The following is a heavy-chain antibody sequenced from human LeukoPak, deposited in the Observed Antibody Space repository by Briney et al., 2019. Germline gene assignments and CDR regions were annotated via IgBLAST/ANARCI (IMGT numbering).Heavy chain of an antibody. J-gene: IGHJ6*02. CDR2: ISGSGGST. V-gene: IGHV3-23*01. CDR3: ARCSSSWTPEPYYYGMDV. Sequence: PGGSLRLSCAASGFTFSSYAMSWVRQAPGKGLEWVSAISGSGGSTYYADSVKGRFTISRDNSKNTLYLQMNSLRAEDTAVYYCARCSSSWTPEPYYYGMDVWGQGTTVTVSS. D-gene: IGHD6-13*01. CDR1: GFTFSSYA.